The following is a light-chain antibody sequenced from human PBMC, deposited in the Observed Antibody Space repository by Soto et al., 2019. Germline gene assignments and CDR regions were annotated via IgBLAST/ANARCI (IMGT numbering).Light chain of an antibody. Sequence: QPVLTQPPSVSGAPGQRVTISCIGSSSNIGAGYDVHWYQQLPGTAPKLLIYGNSNRPSGVPDRFSGSKSGTSASLAITGLQAEDEADYYCQSYDSSLSGCVFGGGTKVTVL. CDR1: SSNIGAGYD. V-gene: IGLV1-40*01. J-gene: IGLJ2*01. CDR3: QSYDSSLSGCV. CDR2: GNS.